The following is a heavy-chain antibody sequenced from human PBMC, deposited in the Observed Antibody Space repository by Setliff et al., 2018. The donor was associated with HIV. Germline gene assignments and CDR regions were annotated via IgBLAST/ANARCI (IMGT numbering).Heavy chain of an antibody. CDR1: GYTFTAYY. CDR3: ARGGRFWGQYGVDY. D-gene: IGHD3-16*01. V-gene: IGHV1-2*02. Sequence: ASVKVSCKASGYTFTAYYMHWVRQVPGQGLEWMGWINAYSGGTNSAQNFQGRVTMTWDTSISAATMELTRLHSDDTAVYFCARGGRFWGQYGVDYWGQGTLVTVSS. J-gene: IGHJ4*02. CDR2: INAYSGGT.